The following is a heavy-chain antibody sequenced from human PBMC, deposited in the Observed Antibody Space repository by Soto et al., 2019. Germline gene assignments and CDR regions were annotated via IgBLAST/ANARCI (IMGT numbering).Heavy chain of an antibody. CDR3: ARRCYCSGGSCYHSVGNYLDY. V-gene: IGHV3-11*01. J-gene: IGHJ4*02. Sequence: QVQLVESGGGLVKPGGSLRLSCAASGFTFSDYYMSWIRQAPGKGLEWVSYISSSGSTIYYADSVKGRFTISRDNAKNSLYLQMNSLRAEDTAVYYCARRCYCSGGSCYHSVGNYLDYWGQGTLVTVSS. CDR1: GFTFSDYY. D-gene: IGHD2-15*01. CDR2: ISSSGSTI.